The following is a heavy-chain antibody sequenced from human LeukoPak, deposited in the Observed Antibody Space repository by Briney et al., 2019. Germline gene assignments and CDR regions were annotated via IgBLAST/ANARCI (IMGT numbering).Heavy chain of an antibody. CDR3: ARALRYYSDSSGYAFDY. J-gene: IGHJ4*02. CDR2: IIPIFRTA. Sequence: ASVKVSCKASGGTFRSFAISWVRQAPGQGLEWMGGIIPIFRTANYAQKFQGRVTITADGSTSTAYMELSSLRSEDTAVYYCARALRYYSDSSGYAFDYWGQGTLVTVSS. V-gene: IGHV1-69*01. CDR1: GGTFRSFA. D-gene: IGHD3-22*01.